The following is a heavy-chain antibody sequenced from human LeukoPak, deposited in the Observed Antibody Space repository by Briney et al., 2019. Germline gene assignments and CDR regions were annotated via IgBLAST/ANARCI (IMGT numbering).Heavy chain of an antibody. CDR1: GGSISTYY. Sequence: SEILSLTCTVSGGSISTYYWSWIRQPPGKGLEWTGYIYYDGSTIYNPSLKSRVTISVDTSKNQFSLKLSSVTAADTAVYYCARCSSGGSCYVVEWGQGALVTVSS. CDR2: IYYDGST. J-gene: IGHJ4*02. V-gene: IGHV4-59*01. D-gene: IGHD2-15*01. CDR3: ARCSSGGSCYVVE.